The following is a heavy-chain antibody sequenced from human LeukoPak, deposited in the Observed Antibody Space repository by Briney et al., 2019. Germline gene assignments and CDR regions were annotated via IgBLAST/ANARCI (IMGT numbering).Heavy chain of an antibody. J-gene: IGHJ4*02. CDR2: IYSSGRI. D-gene: IGHD6-19*01. CDR1: GDSISSGSYY. CDR3: ARVLGGGWSYFDY. V-gene: IGHV4-61*02. Sequence: SETLSLTCTVSGDSISSGSYYWSWIRQPAGKGLEWIGRIYSSGRINYNLSLKSRVTISVDKSKNQFSLKLNSVTAADTAVYYCARVLGGGWSYFDYWGQGTLVTVSS.